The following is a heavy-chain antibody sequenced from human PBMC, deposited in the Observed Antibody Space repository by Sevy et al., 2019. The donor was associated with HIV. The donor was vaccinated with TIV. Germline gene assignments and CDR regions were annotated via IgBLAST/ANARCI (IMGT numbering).Heavy chain of an antibody. D-gene: IGHD6-13*01. CDR2: LKSDVYGGTV. J-gene: IGHJ4*02. CDR1: GFTFGDYF. V-gene: IGHV3-49*04. CDR3: TRWKAAQSIFDY. Sequence: GGSLRLSFTASGFTFGDYFMSWVRQAPGKGLEWVAFLKSDVYGGTVDHAASVRGRFVISRDDSKTIAYLQMNDLKTEDTGVYYCTRWKAAQSIFDYWGQGALVTVSS.